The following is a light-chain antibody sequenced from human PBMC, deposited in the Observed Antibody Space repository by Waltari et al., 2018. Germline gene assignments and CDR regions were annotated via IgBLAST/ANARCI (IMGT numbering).Light chain of an antibody. Sequence: AIRMTQSPSSFSASTGDRVPITCRASQGNSSYLAWYQQKPGKAPKLLIDAASTLESGVPSRFSGSGSGTDFTLTISCLQSEDFATYYCQQYYSYPRTFGQGTKVEIK. CDR1: QGNSSY. V-gene: IGKV1-8*01. CDR2: AAS. J-gene: IGKJ1*01. CDR3: QQYYSYPRT.